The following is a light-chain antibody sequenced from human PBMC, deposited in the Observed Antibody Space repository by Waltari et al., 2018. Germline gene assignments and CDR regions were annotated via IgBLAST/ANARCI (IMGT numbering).Light chain of an antibody. CDR3: QQRSNWTPHT. Sequence: EIVWTQSPATLSLSPGDTATLSCRASQSVGSYLAWYEQRPGQPPRLLISDASNRATGVPARFRGSGSGTDFTLTISSLEAEDFAVYYCQQRSNWTPHTFGQGARLEIK. CDR2: DAS. J-gene: IGKJ2*01. CDR1: QSVGSY. V-gene: IGKV3-11*01.